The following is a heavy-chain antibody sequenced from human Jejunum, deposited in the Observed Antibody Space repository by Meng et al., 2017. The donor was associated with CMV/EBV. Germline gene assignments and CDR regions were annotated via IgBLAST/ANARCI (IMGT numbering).Heavy chain of an antibody. CDR3: AKQGYSNDLDY. D-gene: IGHD4-11*01. CDR1: GFIFETSA. J-gene: IGHJ4*02. CDR2: SSGTGSTS. V-gene: IGHV3-23*01. Sequence: AAAGFIFETSARSWVRQAPGRGLDWVSTSSGTGSTSYYADSVTGRFTVSRDNSKNTLYLQMNSLRVGDTAVYYCAKQGYSNDLDYWGEGTLVTVSS.